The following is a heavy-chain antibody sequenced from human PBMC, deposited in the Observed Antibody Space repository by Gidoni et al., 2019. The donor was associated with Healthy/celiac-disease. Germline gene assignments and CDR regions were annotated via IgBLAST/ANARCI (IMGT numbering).Heavy chain of an antibody. CDR1: GYTFTGHY. Sequence: QVQLVQSGSEGKKPGASVKVSCKAYGYTFTGHYMHCVRQAPGQGLEWMGWINPNSGGTNYARKFQGWVTMPRDTSISTAYMELSRLRSDDTAVYYWARKTGRLGYGSGGSCYRPYSWFDPWGQGTLVTVAS. CDR2: INPNSGGT. V-gene: IGHV1-2*04. CDR3: ARKTGRLGYGSGGSCYRPYSWFDP. J-gene: IGHJ5*02. D-gene: IGHD2-15*01.